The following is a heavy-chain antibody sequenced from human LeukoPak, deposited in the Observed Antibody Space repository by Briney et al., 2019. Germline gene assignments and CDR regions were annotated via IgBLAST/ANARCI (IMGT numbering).Heavy chain of an antibody. CDR1: GFTFSNYA. CDR2: ISGSGGST. CDR3: AKGTTVVKAYYFDY. J-gene: IGHJ4*02. V-gene: IGHV3-23*01. D-gene: IGHD4-23*01. Sequence: GGSLSLSCAASGFTFSNYAMSWVRQAPGKGLEWVSTISGSGGSTFYADSVKGRFTISKDNSKNTLYLQVNSLRAEDTAVYYCAKGTTVVKAYYFDYWGQGTLVTVSS.